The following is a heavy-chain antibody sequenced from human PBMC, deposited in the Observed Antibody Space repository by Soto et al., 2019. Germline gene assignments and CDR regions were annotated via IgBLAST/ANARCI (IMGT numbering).Heavy chain of an antibody. Sequence: LRLSCAASGFTLSAYSMNWVRQAPGKGLEWISFINSVSDTLYYGDSVKGRFTISRDNAKNALYLQMNSLRDDDTAVYYCARPHLDRPTYYGLDVWGQGTTVTVSS. J-gene: IGHJ6*02. CDR2: INSVSDTL. CDR3: ARPHLDRPTYYGLDV. V-gene: IGHV3-48*02. D-gene: IGHD3-16*01. CDR1: GFTLSAYS.